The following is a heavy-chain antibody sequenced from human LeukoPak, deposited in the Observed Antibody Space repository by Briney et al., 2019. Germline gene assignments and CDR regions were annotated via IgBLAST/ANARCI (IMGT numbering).Heavy chain of an antibody. D-gene: IGHD2-2*01. Sequence: GGSLRLSCAASGFTFSSYAMSWVRQAPGKGLEWVSAISGSGGSTYYADSVKGRFTISRDNSKNTLYLQMNRLRAEDTAVYYCAKFGSSTSGAFDIWGQGTMVTVSS. J-gene: IGHJ3*02. V-gene: IGHV3-23*01. CDR2: ISGSGGST. CDR3: AKFGSSTSGAFDI. CDR1: GFTFSSYA.